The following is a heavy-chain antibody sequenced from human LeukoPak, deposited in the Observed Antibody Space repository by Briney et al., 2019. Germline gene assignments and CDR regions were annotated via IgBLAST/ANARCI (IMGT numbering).Heavy chain of an antibody. V-gene: IGHV3-48*03. Sequence: PGGPLRLSCAASGFTFSSHEMNWVRKAPGKGLEWVSYISEGGDLIYYAEFVKGRFTVSRDNAKNVLFLQMSGLRVEDTAVYYCARDSGSGTSGNEFDYWGQGTLVSVSS. CDR2: ISEGGDLI. CDR1: GFTFSSHE. CDR3: ARDSGSGTSGNEFDY. D-gene: IGHD1/OR15-1a*01. J-gene: IGHJ4*02.